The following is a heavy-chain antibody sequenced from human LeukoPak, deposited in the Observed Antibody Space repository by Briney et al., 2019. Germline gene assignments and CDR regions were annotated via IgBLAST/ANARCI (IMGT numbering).Heavy chain of an antibody. CDR1: GYTFTSYD. CDR3: ARDNSVGDIAWWFDP. D-gene: IGHD3-16*02. V-gene: IGHV1-8*01. Sequence: ASVKVSCKASGYTFTSYDINWVRQATGQGLEWMGWMNPNSGNTGYAQKFQGRVTMTRDMSTTTDYMELSSLRSEDTAVYYCARDNSVGDIAWWFDPWGQGTLVTVSS. CDR2: MNPNSGNT. J-gene: IGHJ5*02.